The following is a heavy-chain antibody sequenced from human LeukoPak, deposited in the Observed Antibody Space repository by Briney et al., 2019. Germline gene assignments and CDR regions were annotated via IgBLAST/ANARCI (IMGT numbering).Heavy chain of an antibody. D-gene: IGHD2-21*02. CDR1: GGSISSSNW. V-gene: IGHV4-4*02. CDR3: ARMGDPPRLFYGMDV. Sequence: SGTLSLTCAVSGGSISSSNWWSWVRQPPGKGLEWIGEIYHSGSTNYNPSLKSRVTISVDKSENQFSLKLSSVTAADTAVYYCARMGDPPRLFYGMDVWGQGTTVTVSS. J-gene: IGHJ6*02. CDR2: IYHSGST.